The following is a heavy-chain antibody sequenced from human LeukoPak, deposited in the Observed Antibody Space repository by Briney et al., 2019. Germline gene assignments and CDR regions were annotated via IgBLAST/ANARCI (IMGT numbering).Heavy chain of an antibody. Sequence: GGSLRLSCGAPDSNIGTYAVTWVRQVPGKGLEWVSGMSGGGLSTYYARSVKGRFTISRDTSKNTFYLEMNSLGADDTALYYCAKDRILGQGGAARILDYWRPGILVTVSS. CDR3: AKDRILGQGGAARILDY. J-gene: IGHJ4*02. CDR1: DSNIGTYA. V-gene: IGHV3-23*01. D-gene: IGHD6-6*01. CDR2: MSGGGLST.